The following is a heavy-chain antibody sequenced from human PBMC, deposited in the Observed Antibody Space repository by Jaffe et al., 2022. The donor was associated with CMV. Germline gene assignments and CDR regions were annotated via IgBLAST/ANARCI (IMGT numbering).Heavy chain of an antibody. J-gene: IGHJ5*02. Sequence: QLQLQESGPGLVKPSETLSLTCTVSGGSISSSSYYWGWIRQPPGKGLEWIGSIYYTGSTYYEPSLKSRVTISVDTSKNQFSLNLNSVTAADTAVYYCAGGRYSYGYRWFDPWGQGTLVSVSS. CDR1: GGSISSSSYY. CDR2: IYYTGST. CDR3: AGGRYSYGYRWFDP. D-gene: IGHD5-18*01. V-gene: IGHV4-39*01.